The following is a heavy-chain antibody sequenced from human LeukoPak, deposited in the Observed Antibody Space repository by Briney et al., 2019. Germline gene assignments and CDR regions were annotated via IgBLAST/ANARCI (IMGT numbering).Heavy chain of an antibody. V-gene: IGHV3-23*01. CDR1: GFTYSSYA. Sequence: GGSLRLSCAASGFTYSSYAMSWVRQAPGKGLEWVSAISGSGGSTYYADSVKGRFTISRDNSKNTLYLQMNSLRAEDTAVYYCAKADSGYGDFDYWGQGTLVTVSS. J-gene: IGHJ4*02. CDR3: AKADSGYGDFDY. D-gene: IGHD5-12*01. CDR2: ISGSGGST.